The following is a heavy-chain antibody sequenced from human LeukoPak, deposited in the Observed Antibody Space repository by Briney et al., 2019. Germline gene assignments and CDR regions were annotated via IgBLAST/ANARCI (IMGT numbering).Heavy chain of an antibody. D-gene: IGHD3-22*01. CDR3: AKELGMIVVEGPIDY. V-gene: IGHV3-23*01. J-gene: IGHJ4*02. CDR1: GFTFRSYA. Sequence: GGSLRLSCAASGFTFRSYAMSWVRQAPGKGLEWVSDISGSGGSTYYADSVKGRVTISRDKSKNTLYLQMNSLRAEDTAVYYCAKELGMIVVEGPIDYWGQGTLVTVSS. CDR2: ISGSGGST.